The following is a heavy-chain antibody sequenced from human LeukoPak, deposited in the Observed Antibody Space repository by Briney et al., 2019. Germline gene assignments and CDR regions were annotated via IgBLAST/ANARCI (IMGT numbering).Heavy chain of an antibody. Sequence: SETLSLTCTVSGGSISSSSYYWGWIRQPPGKGLEWIGSIYYSGSTYYNPSLKSRVTISVDTSKNQFSLKLSSVTAADTAVYYCARGVRSSWYTYYYYYMDVWGKGTTVTVSS. V-gene: IGHV4-39*07. D-gene: IGHD6-13*01. J-gene: IGHJ6*03. CDR2: IYYSGST. CDR1: GGSISSSSYY. CDR3: ARGVRSSWYTYYYYYMDV.